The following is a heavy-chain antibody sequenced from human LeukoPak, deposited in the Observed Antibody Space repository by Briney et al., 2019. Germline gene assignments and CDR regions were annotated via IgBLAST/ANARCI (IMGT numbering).Heavy chain of an antibody. CDR3: ASYYYGSGSPYGMDV. CDR1: GGTFSSDA. J-gene: IGHJ6*04. Sequence: GSSVKVSCKASGGTFSSDAISWVRQAPGQGLEWMGGIIPIFGTANYAQKFQGRVTITADESTSTAYMELSSLRSEGTAVYYCASYYYGSGSPYGMDVWGKGTTVTVSS. CDR2: IIPIFGTA. V-gene: IGHV1-69*01. D-gene: IGHD3-10*01.